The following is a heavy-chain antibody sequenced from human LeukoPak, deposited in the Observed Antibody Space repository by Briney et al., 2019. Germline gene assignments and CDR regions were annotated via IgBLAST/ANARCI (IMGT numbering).Heavy chain of an antibody. CDR1: GFTFGDYL. CDR3: SRGSGWLSVY. CDR2: ISGGTT. J-gene: IGHJ4*02. D-gene: IGHD6-19*01. V-gene: IGHV3-49*01. Sequence: HPGGFLRFSCTAPGFTFGDYLMSWFRQAPGKGLEWLGFISGGTTVYTASVKGRFTISRDDSTSIAYLQINSLTTEDTAVYYCSRGSGWLSVYWGQGTLVTVSS.